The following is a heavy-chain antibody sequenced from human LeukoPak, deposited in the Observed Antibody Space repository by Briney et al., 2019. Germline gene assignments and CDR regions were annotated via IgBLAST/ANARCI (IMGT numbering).Heavy chain of an antibody. V-gene: IGHV5-51*01. CDR2: IYPGDSDT. Sequence: LGESLKISCKGSGYNFTSYWIDWVRQMPGKGLEWMGIIYPGDSDTRYSPSFQGQVTISADKSISTAYLQWSSLKASDTAMYYCARPTYSSNWDAFDIWGQGTMVTVSS. CDR1: GYNFTSYW. CDR3: ARPTYSSNWDAFDI. D-gene: IGHD6-13*01. J-gene: IGHJ3*02.